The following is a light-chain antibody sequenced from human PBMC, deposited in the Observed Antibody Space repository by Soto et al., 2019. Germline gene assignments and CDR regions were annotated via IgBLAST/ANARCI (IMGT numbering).Light chain of an antibody. CDR3: QQRSNWPST. CDR2: DAS. Sequence: EIVLTQSPATLSLSPGDRATLSCRASQSVNIYLAWYQQKPGQAPRLLIYDASNRATGIPARFSGSGSGTDFTLTISSLEPEDFAVYYCQQRSNWPSTFGGGTKVEIK. CDR1: QSVNIY. V-gene: IGKV3-11*01. J-gene: IGKJ4*01.